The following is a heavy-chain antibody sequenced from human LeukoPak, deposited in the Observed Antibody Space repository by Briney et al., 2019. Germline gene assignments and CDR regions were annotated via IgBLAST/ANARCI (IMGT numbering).Heavy chain of an antibody. V-gene: IGHV3-74*01. Sequence: GESLRLSCEASRFNLGTYAMSWVRQAPGKGLVWVSRINSDGSTTSYADSVKGRFTISRDNAKNTLYLQMNSLRAGDTAVYFCARSPHDYWGQGTLVTVSS. J-gene: IGHJ4*02. CDR1: RFNLGTYA. CDR3: ARSPHDY. CDR2: INSDGSTT.